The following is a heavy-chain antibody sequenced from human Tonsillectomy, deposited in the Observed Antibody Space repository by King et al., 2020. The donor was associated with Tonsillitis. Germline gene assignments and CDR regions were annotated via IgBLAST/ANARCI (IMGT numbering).Heavy chain of an antibody. Sequence: VQLVESGGGLVQPGGSLKLSCAASGFTFSASAMHWVRQASGKGLEWVGRIRSRANNYATAYAASVRGRFTIPRDDSKNTAYLQMNSLKTEDTAMYYCTRPYTSSWYWGGQGTLFTVSS. D-gene: IGHD6-13*01. CDR1: GFTFSASA. V-gene: IGHV3-73*01. CDR2: IRSRANNYAT. J-gene: IGHJ4*02. CDR3: TRPYTSSWYW.